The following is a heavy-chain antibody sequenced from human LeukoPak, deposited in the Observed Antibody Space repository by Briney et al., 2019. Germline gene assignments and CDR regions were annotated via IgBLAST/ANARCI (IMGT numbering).Heavy chain of an antibody. CDR1: GGTFNNYA. J-gene: IGHJ4*02. V-gene: IGHV1-69*13. CDR3: AREMIYDSSGYYHPFDY. D-gene: IGHD3-22*01. Sequence: SVKVSCKASGGTFNNYAISWVRQAPGQGLEWMGGIIPIFGTANYAQKFQGRVTITADESTSTAYMELSSLRSEDTAVYYCAREMIYDSSGYYHPFDYWGQGTLVTVSS. CDR2: IIPIFGTA.